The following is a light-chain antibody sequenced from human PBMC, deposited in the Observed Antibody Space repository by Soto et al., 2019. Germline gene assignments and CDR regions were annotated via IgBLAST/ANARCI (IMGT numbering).Light chain of an antibody. CDR1: QNIRTY. Sequence: DLQMTQSPSSLSASVGDRVTITCRASQNIRTYLNWYQQKPGKAPNLLIYGTSSLQSGVPSRFSGSGSETDFTLTINNLQPEDFATYYCQQSFTAVFTFGPGTKVDVK. V-gene: IGKV1-39*01. J-gene: IGKJ3*01. CDR3: QQSFTAVFT. CDR2: GTS.